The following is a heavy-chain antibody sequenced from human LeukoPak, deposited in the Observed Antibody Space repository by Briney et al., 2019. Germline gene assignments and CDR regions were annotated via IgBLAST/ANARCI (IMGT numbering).Heavy chain of an antibody. D-gene: IGHD6-13*01. V-gene: IGHV3-23*01. CDR2: ISGSGGST. CDR1: GFTFSSYA. Sequence: PGGSLRLSCAASGFTFSSYAMSWARQAPGKGLEWVSAISGSGGSTYYADSVKGRFTISRDNSKNTLYLQMNSLRAEDTAVYYCAKRLAAAGTRSVDYWGQGNLVTVSS. J-gene: IGHJ4*02. CDR3: AKRLAAAGTRSVDY.